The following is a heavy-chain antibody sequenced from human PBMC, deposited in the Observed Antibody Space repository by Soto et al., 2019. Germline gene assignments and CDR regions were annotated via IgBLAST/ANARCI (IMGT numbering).Heavy chain of an antibody. CDR2: IYYSGST. CDR3: AQGSSLNWFDP. J-gene: IGHJ5*02. V-gene: IGHV4-39*01. Sequence: SETLSLTCTVSGGSISSSSYYWGWIRQPPGKGLEWIGSIYYSGSTYYNPSLKSRVTISVDTSKNQFSLKLSSVTAADTAVYYCAQGSSLNWFDPWGQGTLVTVSS. D-gene: IGHD6-13*01. CDR1: GGSISSSSYY.